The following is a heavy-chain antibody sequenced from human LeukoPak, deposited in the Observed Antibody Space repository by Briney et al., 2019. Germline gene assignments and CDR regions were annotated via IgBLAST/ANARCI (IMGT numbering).Heavy chain of an antibody. J-gene: IGHJ4*02. V-gene: IGHV3-23*01. CDR1: GFTFSSYA. CDR2: ISGSGGST. Sequence: GGSLRLSCAASGFTFSSYAMSWVRQAPGKGLEWVSAISGSGGSTYYADSVKGRFTISRDNSKNTLYLQMNSLRAEDTAVYYCAKDPTSSSGWYSNFDYWGQGTLVTVSS. CDR3: AKDPTSSSGWYSNFDY. D-gene: IGHD6-19*01.